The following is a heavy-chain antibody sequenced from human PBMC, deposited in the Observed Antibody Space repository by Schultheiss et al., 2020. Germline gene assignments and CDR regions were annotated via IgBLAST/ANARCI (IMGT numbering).Heavy chain of an antibody. D-gene: IGHD4-17*01. CDR1: GFTFSSYG. V-gene: IGHV3-33*08. CDR3: TTDDYGDYEWGGMDV. J-gene: IGHJ6*02. CDR2: IWYDGSNK. Sequence: WVLILSCAASGFTFSSYGMHWVRQAPGKGLEWVAVIWYDGSNKYYADSVKGRFTISRDNSKNTLYLQMNSLKTEDTAVYYCTTDDYGDYEWGGMDVWGQGTTVTLSS.